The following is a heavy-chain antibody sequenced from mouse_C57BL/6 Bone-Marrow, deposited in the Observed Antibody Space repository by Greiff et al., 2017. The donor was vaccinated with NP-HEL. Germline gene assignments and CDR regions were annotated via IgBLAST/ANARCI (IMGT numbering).Heavy chain of an antibody. CDR2: INYDGSST. D-gene: IGHD1-1*01. J-gene: IGHJ4*01. Sequence: EVQLQESEGGLVQPGSSMKLSCTASGFTFSDYYMAWVRQVPEKGLEWVANINYDGSSTYYLDSLKSRFIISRDNAKNILYLQMSSLKSEDTATYYCAREGTTVVESGAMDYWGQGTSVTVSS. CDR1: GFTFSDYY. CDR3: AREGTTVVESGAMDY. V-gene: IGHV5-16*01.